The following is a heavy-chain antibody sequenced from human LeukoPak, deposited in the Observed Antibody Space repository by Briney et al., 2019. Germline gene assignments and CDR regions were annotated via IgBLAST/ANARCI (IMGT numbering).Heavy chain of an antibody. CDR3: ARDSGDWSVDY. V-gene: IGHV1-46*01. CDR1: GYPFTSYH. CDR2: IKPIDDTT. Sequence: GASVKVSCTTSGYPFTSYHMHWVRQAPGQGLEWMGIIKPIDDTTSFTQKFQGRLTMTRDTSTSTVFMELTSLRSEDTALYYCARDSGDWSVDYWGQGTLVTVSS. D-gene: IGHD2-21*02. J-gene: IGHJ4*02.